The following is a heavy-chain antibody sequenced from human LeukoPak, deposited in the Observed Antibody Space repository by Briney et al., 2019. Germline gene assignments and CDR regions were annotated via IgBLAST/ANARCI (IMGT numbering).Heavy chain of an antibody. CDR1: GGSISSYY. D-gene: IGHD1-26*01. CDR2: IYYSGST. V-gene: IGHV4-59*13. Sequence: SGTLSLTCTVSGGSISSYYWSWIRQPPGEGLVWIGYIYYSGSTNYNPSLKSRVTISVDTSKNQFSLKLSSVTAADTAVYYCARDGGSYGADFQHWGQGTLVTVSS. J-gene: IGHJ1*01. CDR3: ARDGGSYGADFQH.